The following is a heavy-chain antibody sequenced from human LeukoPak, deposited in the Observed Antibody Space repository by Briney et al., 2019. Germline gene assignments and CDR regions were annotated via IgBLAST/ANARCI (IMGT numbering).Heavy chain of an antibody. CDR2: VLRSGST. J-gene: IGHJ4*02. CDR1: GDSISSDNW. CDR3: ATYYDISGYRFDY. Sequence: SETLSLTCAVSGDSISSDNWWSWIRQPPGKGLEWIGEVLRSGSTNYNPSLKSRVTMSIDTSKNQFSLKLNSVTAADTAVYYCATYYDISGYRFDYWGQGTLVTVSS. V-gene: IGHV4-4*02. D-gene: IGHD3-22*01.